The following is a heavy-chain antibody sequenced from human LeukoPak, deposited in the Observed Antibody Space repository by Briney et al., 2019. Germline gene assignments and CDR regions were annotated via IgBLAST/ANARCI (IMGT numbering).Heavy chain of an antibody. CDR1: GGSISSGDYY. D-gene: IGHD5-18*01. V-gene: IGHV4-30-4*08. Sequence: SQTLSLTCTVSGGSISSGDYYWSWIRQPPGKGLEWIGYIHYSGSTYYNPSLKSRVTISVDTSKNQFSLKLSSVTAADTAVYYCARGGYGGYYYYMDVWGKGTTVTVSS. CDR2: IHYSGST. J-gene: IGHJ6*03. CDR3: ARGGYGGYYYYMDV.